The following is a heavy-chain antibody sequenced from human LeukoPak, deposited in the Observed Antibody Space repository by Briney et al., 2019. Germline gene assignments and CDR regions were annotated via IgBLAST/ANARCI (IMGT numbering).Heavy chain of an antibody. V-gene: IGHV3-7*01. CDR2: IKQDGSVK. Sequence: GGSLRLSCAASGFTFTNYWMTWVRQAPGKGLQWVANIKQDGSVKYYVDSVKGRFIISRDNAKNSLYLQMNSLRAEDTAVYYCARGAYYYEDWGQGTLVTVSS. CDR3: ARGAYYYED. CDR1: GFTFTNYW. J-gene: IGHJ4*02. D-gene: IGHD3-22*01.